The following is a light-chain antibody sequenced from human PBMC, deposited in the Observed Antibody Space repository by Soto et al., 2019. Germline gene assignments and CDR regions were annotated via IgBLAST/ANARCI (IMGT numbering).Light chain of an antibody. CDR3: QQYENLPT. V-gene: IGKV1-39*01. Sequence: DIQMTQSPSSLSASVGDRVTITCRASQSISNYLNWYQQRPGKAPKVLIYAASNLQSGVPSRFSGSGSGTDFTLTISSLQPEDIATYYCQQYENLPTFGQGTRLEIK. CDR2: AAS. J-gene: IGKJ5*01. CDR1: QSISNY.